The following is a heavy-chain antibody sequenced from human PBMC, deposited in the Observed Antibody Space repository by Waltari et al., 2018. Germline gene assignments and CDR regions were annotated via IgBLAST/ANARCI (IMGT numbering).Heavy chain of an antibody. CDR3: TRSRFSSGSKFCCYGMDV. V-gene: IGHV2-5*01. D-gene: IGHD3-10*01. J-gene: IGHJ6*02. CDR1: GFSLSTSGVG. CDR2: MYWNDDR. Sequence: QITLKESGPTLVKPTQTLTLTCTFSGFSLSTSGVGVGWIRQPPGKALEWLALMYWNDDRRYIPSLKSRRNITKNTYKNQVVLTMTNMDPVETATYYCTRSRFSSGSKFCCYGMDVWGQGTTVTVSS.